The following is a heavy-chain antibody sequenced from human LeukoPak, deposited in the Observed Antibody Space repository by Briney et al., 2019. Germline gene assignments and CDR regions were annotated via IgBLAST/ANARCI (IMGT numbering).Heavy chain of an antibody. CDR3: AREAEMATTAYYYYYYGMDV. V-gene: IGHV1-69*04. D-gene: IGHD5-24*01. CDR1: GGTFSSYA. J-gene: IGHJ6*02. Sequence: ASVKVSCKASGGTFSSYAISWVRQAPGQGLEWMGRIIPIFGIANYAQMFQGRVTITADKSTSTAYMELSSLRSEDTAVYYCAREAEMATTAYYYYYYGMDVWGQGTTVTVSS. CDR2: IIPIFGIA.